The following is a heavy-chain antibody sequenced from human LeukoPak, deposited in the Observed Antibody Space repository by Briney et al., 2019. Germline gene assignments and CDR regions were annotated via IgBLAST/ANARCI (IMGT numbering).Heavy chain of an antibody. D-gene: IGHD6-13*01. J-gene: IGHJ4*02. CDR3: AKDTDIAAADYYFDY. CDR2: ISYDGSDK. Sequence: PGRSLRLSCAASGFTFSSYGMHWVRQAPGKGLEWVAVISYDGSDKYYADSVKGRFTISRDNSKNTLYLQMNSLRAEDTAVYYCAKDTDIAAADYYFDYWGQGTLVTVSS. V-gene: IGHV3-30*18. CDR1: GFTFSSYG.